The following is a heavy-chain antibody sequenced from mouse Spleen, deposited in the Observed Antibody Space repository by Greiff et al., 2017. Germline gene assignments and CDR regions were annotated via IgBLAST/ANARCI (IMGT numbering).Heavy chain of an antibody. J-gene: IGHJ4*01. Sequence: SGPELVKPGASVKISRKTSGYTFTEYIMHWGKQSHGKSREWIGGINPNNGGTSYNQKFKGKATLTVDKSSSTAYMELRSLTSEDSAVYYCAREGEYGNYGYAMDYWGQGTSVTVSS. D-gene: IGHD2-10*02. CDR2: INPNNGGT. CDR3: AREGEYGNYGYAMDY. V-gene: IGHV1-18*01. CDR1: GYTFTEYI.